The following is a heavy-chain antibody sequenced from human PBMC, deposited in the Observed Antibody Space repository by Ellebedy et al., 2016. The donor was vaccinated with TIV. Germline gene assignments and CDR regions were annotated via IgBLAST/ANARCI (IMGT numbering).Heavy chain of an antibody. CDR3: ARGGPGYCSSTSCYKLYRHNWFDP. J-gene: IGHJ5*02. Sequence: SETLSLXXAVYGGSFSGYYWTWIRQPPGKGLEWIGEINHSGSTDYNPSLKSRLTISVDTSKNQFSLKLSSVTAADTAVYYCARGGPGYCSSTSCYKLYRHNWFDPWGQGTLVTVSS. CDR1: GGSFSGYY. CDR2: INHSGST. V-gene: IGHV4-34*01. D-gene: IGHD2-2*02.